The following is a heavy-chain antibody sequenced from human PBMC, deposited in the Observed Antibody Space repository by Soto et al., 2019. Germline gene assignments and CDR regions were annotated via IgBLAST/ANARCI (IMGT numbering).Heavy chain of an antibody. Sequence: GEFMRISCKGSGYSFTGYWSGWVSKMQGKGLEWMGIIYPGDSDTRYSPSFQGQVTISADKSISTAYLQWSSLKASDTAMYYCARGGYCSSTSCHKGGFNWFDPWGQGTLVTVSS. CDR1: GYSFTGYW. D-gene: IGHD2-2*02. V-gene: IGHV5-51*01. CDR3: ARGGYCSSTSCHKGGFNWFDP. J-gene: IGHJ5*02. CDR2: IYPGDSDT.